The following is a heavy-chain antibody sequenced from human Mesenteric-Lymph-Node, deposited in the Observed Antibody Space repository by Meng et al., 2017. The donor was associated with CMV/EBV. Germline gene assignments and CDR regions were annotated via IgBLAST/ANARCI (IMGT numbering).Heavy chain of an antibody. V-gene: IGHV4-39*07. CDR1: GGSISSSNYY. J-gene: IGHJ4*02. D-gene: IGHD3-22*01. Sequence: SETLSLTCTVSGGSISSSNYYWGWIRQPPGKGLEWIASVDYSERTYYNPSLKSRVTISVDTSKNQFSLKLTSVTAADTAVYYCARGRGRWNYDSGAYFLDYWGQGTLVTVSS. CDR2: VDYSERT. CDR3: ARGRGRWNYDSGAYFLDY.